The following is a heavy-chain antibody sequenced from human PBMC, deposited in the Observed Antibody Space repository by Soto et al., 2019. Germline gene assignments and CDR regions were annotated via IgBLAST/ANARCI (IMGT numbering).Heavy chain of an antibody. CDR3: AQIREGY. V-gene: IGHV3-74*01. D-gene: IGHD3-10*01. Sequence: EVQLVESGGGLVQPGGSLRISCEGSGFTFSSYWMHWVRQAPGKGLVWVSQINSDGSRTNYADSVKGRFSISRDNAQNTLYLQMNSLRAEDTAVYYCAQIREGYWGQGTLVTVSS. CDR2: INSDGSRT. J-gene: IGHJ4*02. CDR1: GFTFSSYW.